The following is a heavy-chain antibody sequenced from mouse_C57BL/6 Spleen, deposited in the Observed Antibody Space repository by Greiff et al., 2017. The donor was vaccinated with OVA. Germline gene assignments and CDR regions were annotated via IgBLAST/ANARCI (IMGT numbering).Heavy chain of an antibody. J-gene: IGHJ1*03. CDR3: ARRTGTGYFDV. V-gene: IGHV1-61*01. D-gene: IGHD4-1*01. CDR1: GYTFTSYW. Sequence: QVQLQQPGAELVRPGSSVKLSCKASGYTFTSYWMDWVKQRPGQGLEWIGNIYPSDSETHYNQKFKDKATLTVDKSSSTAYMQLSSLTSEDSAVYYCARRTGTGYFDVGGTGTTVTVSS. CDR2: IYPSDSET.